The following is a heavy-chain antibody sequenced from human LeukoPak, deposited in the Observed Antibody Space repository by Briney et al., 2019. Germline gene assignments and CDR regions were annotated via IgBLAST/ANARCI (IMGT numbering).Heavy chain of an antibody. J-gene: IGHJ4*02. V-gene: IGHV1-3*01. Sequence: ASVKVSCKASGYTFTSYAMHWVRQAPGQRLEWMGWINAGNGNTKYSQKFQGRVTMTRDTSTSTAYMELRSLRSDDTAVYYCARDLNYYDSSGKLFDYWGQGTLVTVSS. CDR1: GYTFTSYA. CDR3: ARDLNYYDSSGKLFDY. D-gene: IGHD3-22*01. CDR2: INAGNGNT.